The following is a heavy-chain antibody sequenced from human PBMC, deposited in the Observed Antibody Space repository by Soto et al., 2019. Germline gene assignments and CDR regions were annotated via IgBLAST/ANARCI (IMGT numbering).Heavy chain of an antibody. Sequence: ETLSLTCTVSGGSISSYYWSWIRQPPGKGLEWIGYIYYSGSTNYNPSLKSRVTISVDTSKNQFSLKLSSVTAADTAVYYCARTTVTTSLGRWFDPWGQGTLVTVSS. V-gene: IGHV4-59*01. J-gene: IGHJ5*02. CDR2: IYYSGST. CDR1: GGSISSYY. D-gene: IGHD4-17*01. CDR3: ARTTVTTSLGRWFDP.